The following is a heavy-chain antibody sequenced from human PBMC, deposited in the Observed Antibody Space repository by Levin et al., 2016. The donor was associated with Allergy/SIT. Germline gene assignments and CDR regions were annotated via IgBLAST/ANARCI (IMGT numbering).Heavy chain of an antibody. Sequence: GESLKISCAASGFTFSDYYMSWIRQAPGKGLEWVSYISTTSSYTEYADSVKGRFTISRDNAKNLVYLQMNSLRAEDTAVYYCARDPGYSYVPVWGQGTLVTVSS. V-gene: IGHV3-11*05. CDR2: ISTTSSYT. D-gene: IGHD5-18*01. CDR3: ARDPGYSYVPV. CDR1: GFTFSDYY. J-gene: IGHJ4*02.